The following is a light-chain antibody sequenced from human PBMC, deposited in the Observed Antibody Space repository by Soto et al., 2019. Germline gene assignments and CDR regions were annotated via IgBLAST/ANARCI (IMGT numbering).Light chain of an antibody. CDR1: QSVSSSY. Sequence: ETVLTQSPGTLSLSPGERATLFCRASQSVSSSYLAWYQQKPGQAPSLLIFGASSRATGIPDRFSGSGSGTEFTLTISRLEPEDFAVYYCQQHGSSPPSWTFGQGTKVEIK. CDR3: QQHGSSPPSWT. CDR2: GAS. J-gene: IGKJ1*01. V-gene: IGKV3-20*01.